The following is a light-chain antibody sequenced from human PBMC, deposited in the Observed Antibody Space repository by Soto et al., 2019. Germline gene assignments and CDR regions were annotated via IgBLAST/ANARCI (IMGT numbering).Light chain of an antibody. Sequence: DIQMTQSPSSLSASVGDRVTITVLASQSISSYLNWYHQKPGKAPKVLIYAASSLQSGVPSRFSGSGSGTDFTLTISSLQPEDFATYYCQQTYSTPLTFGGGTKVHIK. CDR2: AAS. V-gene: IGKV1-39*01. CDR1: QSISSY. J-gene: IGKJ4*01. CDR3: QQTYSTPLT.